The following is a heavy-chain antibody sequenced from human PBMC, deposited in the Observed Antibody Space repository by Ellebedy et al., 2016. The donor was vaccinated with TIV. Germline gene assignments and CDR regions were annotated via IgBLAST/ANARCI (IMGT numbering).Heavy chain of an antibody. V-gene: IGHV3-7*03. CDR2: INRDGSEK. Sequence: GESLKISXAASGFTFSSYAMSWVRQPPGKGLEWVANINRDGSEKYYVDSVKGRFTISRDNAKNSLYLQMSSLRADDTALYYCVKDSGDYYFDYWGQGTLVTVSS. CDR3: VKDSGDYYFDY. J-gene: IGHJ4*02. CDR1: GFTFSSYA. D-gene: IGHD4-17*01.